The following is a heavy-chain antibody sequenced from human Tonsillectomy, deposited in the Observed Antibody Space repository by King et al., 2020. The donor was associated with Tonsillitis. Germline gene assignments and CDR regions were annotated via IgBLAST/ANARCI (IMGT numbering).Heavy chain of an antibody. CDR1: GGSVSSGSYY. CDR2: IYYSGST. V-gene: IGHV4-61*01. CDR3: ARDLYSSGWYYFDY. J-gene: IGHJ4*02. D-gene: IGHD6-19*01. Sequence: QVQLQESGPGLVKPSETLSLTCTVSGGSVSSGSYYWRWIRQPPGKGLEWIGYIYYSGSTNYNPSLKGRVTISVDTSKNQFSLKLNSVTAADTAVYYCARDLYSSGWYYFDYWGQGTLVTVSS.